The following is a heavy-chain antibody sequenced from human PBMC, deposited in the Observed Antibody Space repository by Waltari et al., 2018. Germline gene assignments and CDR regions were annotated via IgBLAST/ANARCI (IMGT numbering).Heavy chain of an antibody. CDR1: GYSCTAYH. CDR2: INPKNGDT. J-gene: IGHJ4*02. CDR3: ARDPGPIVGAPDY. D-gene: IGHD1-26*01. V-gene: IGHV1-2*02. Sequence: QVQLVQSGTEVKKPGASVKVSCQASGYSCTAYHLHWGRQTPGQGLEWLGWINPKNGDTGYAQNFLGRVTMTRDTSINTVYMDLSGLRSDDTAVFYCARDPGPIVGAPDYWGQGTLVTVSS.